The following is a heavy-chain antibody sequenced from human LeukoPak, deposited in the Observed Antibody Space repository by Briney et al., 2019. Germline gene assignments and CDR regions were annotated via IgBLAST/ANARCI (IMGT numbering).Heavy chain of an antibody. CDR1: GFTVSSSF. Sequence: PGGSLRLSCVASGFTVSSSFFTWVRQAPGKGLEWVSFIYTGDTTYYADSVKGRFTISRDNSKNTLYLQMNSLRAEDTAVYYCARDRGSGSLTDYHYYYGMDVWGQGTTVTVSS. CDR3: ARDRGSGSLTDYHYYYGMDV. CDR2: IYTGDTT. J-gene: IGHJ6*02. D-gene: IGHD3-10*01. V-gene: IGHV3-53*01.